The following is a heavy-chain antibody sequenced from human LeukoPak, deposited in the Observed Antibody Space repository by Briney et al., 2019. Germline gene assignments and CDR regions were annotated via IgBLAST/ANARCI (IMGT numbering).Heavy chain of an antibody. CDR3: ARGGPMVRGVPRPHGFDY. D-gene: IGHD3-10*01. Sequence: GGSLRLSCAASGFTFSSYSMNWVRQAPGKGLEWVSYISSSSSTIYYADSVKGRFTISRDNSKNTLYLQMNSLRAEDTAVYYCARGGPMVRGVPRPHGFDYWGQGTLVTVSS. J-gene: IGHJ4*02. CDR2: ISSSSSTI. CDR1: GFTFSSYS. V-gene: IGHV3-48*01.